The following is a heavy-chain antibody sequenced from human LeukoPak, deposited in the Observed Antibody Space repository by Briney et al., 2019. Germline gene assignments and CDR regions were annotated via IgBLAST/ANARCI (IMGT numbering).Heavy chain of an antibody. CDR1: GFTFDDYA. CDR3: AKAPAVTKYIDH. V-gene: IGHV3-9*01. D-gene: IGHD4-17*01. J-gene: IGHJ4*02. CDR2: ISWDSGTI. Sequence: PGGSLRLSCAASGFTFDDYAMHWVRQLPGKGLEWVSGISWDSGTIGYADSVKGRFTISRDNAKNSLHLQMNSLRAEDTALYYCAKAPAVTKYIDHWGQGTLVTVSS.